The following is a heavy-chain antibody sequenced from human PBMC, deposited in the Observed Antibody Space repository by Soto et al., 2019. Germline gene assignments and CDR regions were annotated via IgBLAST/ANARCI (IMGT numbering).Heavy chain of an antibody. CDR2: IYYSGST. CDR3: ARHITAIPDVYFDL. Sequence: QVQLQESGPGLVKPSETLSLTCTVSGGSISSNSYYWGWIRQPPGQGLEWIGTIYYSGSTYYNPSLKSRVTLSVDTSKNQFSPKLSSVTAADTSVYYCARHITAIPDVYFDLWGRGTLVTVSS. CDR1: GGSISSNSYY. D-gene: IGHD1-20*01. V-gene: IGHV4-39*01. J-gene: IGHJ2*01.